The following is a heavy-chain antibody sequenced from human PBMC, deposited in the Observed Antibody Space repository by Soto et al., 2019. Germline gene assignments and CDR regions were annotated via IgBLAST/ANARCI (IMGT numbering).Heavy chain of an antibody. J-gene: IGHJ6*02. CDR2: IYYSGST. V-gene: IGHV4-39*01. Sequence: KTSETLSLTCTVSGGSISSSSYYWGWIRQPPGKGLEWIGSIYYSGSTYYNPSLKSRVTISADTSKNQFSLKLSPVTAADTAVYYCARRGTVAGYYYYGMDVWGQGTTVTVSS. CDR1: GGSISSSSYY. D-gene: IGHD6-19*01. CDR3: ARRGTVAGYYYYGMDV.